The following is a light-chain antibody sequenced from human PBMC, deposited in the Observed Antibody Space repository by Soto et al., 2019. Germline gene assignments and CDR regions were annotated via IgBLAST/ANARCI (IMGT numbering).Light chain of an antibody. V-gene: IGLV2-14*01. Sequence: QSALTQPASVSGSPGQSITISCTGTSSDVGGYNYVSWYQQHPGRAPKLMIYEVSNRPSGVSYRFSGSKSGNTASLTISGLQAEDEADYYCQSYDNSLSGSEVFGTGTKLTVL. CDR2: EVS. CDR3: QSYDNSLSGSEV. J-gene: IGLJ1*01. CDR1: SSDVGGYNY.